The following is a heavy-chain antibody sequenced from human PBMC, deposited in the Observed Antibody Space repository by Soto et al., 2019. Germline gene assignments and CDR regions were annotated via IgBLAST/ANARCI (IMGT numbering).Heavy chain of an antibody. CDR2: INHSGST. D-gene: IGHD6-6*01. CDR1: GGSFSGYC. J-gene: IGHJ5*02. Sequence: SETLSLTCAVDGGSFSGYCWSWIRKPPGKGLEWIGEINHSGSTNYNPSLKSRVTISVDTSKNQFSLKLSSVTAADTAVYYCARGPGRTSIAARNWFDPWGQGTLVTVSS. V-gene: IGHV4-34*01. CDR3: ARGPGRTSIAARNWFDP.